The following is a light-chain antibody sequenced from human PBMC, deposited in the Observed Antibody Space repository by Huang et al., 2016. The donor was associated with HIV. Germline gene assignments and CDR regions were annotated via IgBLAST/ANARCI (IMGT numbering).Light chain of an antibody. CDR1: QSVGSS. V-gene: IGKV3-11*01. CDR3: QQRSNWPPLT. CDR2: HAS. J-gene: IGKJ4*01. Sequence: EIVLTQSPATPSLSPGVRAALSCRASQSVGSSLAWYQQNPGPAPRLLIDHASSRATVIPSRFRGSGSGTDFTLTISSLEPEDFAVYYCQQRSNWPPLTFGGGTKVEIK.